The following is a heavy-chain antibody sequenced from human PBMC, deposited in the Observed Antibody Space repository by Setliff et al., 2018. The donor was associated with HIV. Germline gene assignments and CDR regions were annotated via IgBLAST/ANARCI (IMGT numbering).Heavy chain of an antibody. Sequence: PSETLSLTCTVSGGSISSSSYYWGWISQPPGKGLEWIGSIYYSGSTYYNPSLKSRVTISVDTSKNQFSLKLSSVTAADTAVYYCASIVYSSGWYSRPMGYFDYWGQGTLVTVSS. CDR1: GGSISSSSYY. CDR3: ASIVYSSGWYSRPMGYFDY. J-gene: IGHJ4*02. D-gene: IGHD6-19*01. CDR2: IYYSGST. V-gene: IGHV4-39*01.